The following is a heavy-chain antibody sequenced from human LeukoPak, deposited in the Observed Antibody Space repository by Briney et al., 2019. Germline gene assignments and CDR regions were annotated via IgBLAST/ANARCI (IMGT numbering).Heavy chain of an antibody. CDR1: GFTFSSYA. Sequence: GGSLRLSCAASGFTFSSYAMSWVRQAPGKGLEWISSISSSGGNVYYADSVKGRFTISRDNAKNSLYLQMNSLRAEDTAVYYCARDVYDDYWGQGTLVTVSS. D-gene: IGHD3-3*01. CDR2: ISSSGGNV. V-gene: IGHV3-21*01. CDR3: ARDVYDDY. J-gene: IGHJ4*02.